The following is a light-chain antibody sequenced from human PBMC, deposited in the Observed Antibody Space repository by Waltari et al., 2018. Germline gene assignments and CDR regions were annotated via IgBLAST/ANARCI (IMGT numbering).Light chain of an antibody. CDR3: MQALQTPLT. V-gene: IGKV2-28*01. CDR2: LGS. CDR1: QSLLHSNGYNY. Sequence: DIVMTQSPLSLPVTPGEPASISCRSSQSLLHSNGYNYLDWYLQKPGQSPQLLSYLGSNRASGVPYRFSGRGSGTDFTLKISRVEAEDVGVHYCMQALQTPLTFGPGTKVDIK. J-gene: IGKJ3*01.